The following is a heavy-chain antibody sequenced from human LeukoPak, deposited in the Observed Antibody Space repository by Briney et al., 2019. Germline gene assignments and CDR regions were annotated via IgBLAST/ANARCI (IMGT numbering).Heavy chain of an antibody. J-gene: IGHJ6*02. D-gene: IGHD3-3*01. CDR3: ARDDNYDFWGGPYYYYYGMDV. Sequence: ASVKVSCKASGYTFTSYGISWVRQAPGQGLEWMGWISAYNGNTNYAQKLQGRVTMTTDTSTSTANMEPRSLRSDDTAVYYCARDDNYDFWGGPYYYYYGMDVWGQGTTVTVSS. V-gene: IGHV1-18*01. CDR1: GYTFTSYG. CDR2: ISAYNGNT.